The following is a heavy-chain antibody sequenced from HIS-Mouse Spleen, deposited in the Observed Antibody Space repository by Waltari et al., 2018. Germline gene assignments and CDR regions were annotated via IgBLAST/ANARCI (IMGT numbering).Heavy chain of an antibody. CDR2: IWYDGSNK. Sequence: QVQLVESGGGVVQPGRSLRLSCAASGFTFSSYGMHWVGRAPGKGVEGGEVIWYDGSNKYYADSVKGRFTISRDNSKTTLYLKMSSLRAEDTALYYCARYSSSSGVDYWGQGTLVTVSS. V-gene: IGHV3-33*01. J-gene: IGHJ4*02. D-gene: IGHD6-6*01. CDR1: GFTFSSYG. CDR3: ARYSSSSGVDY.